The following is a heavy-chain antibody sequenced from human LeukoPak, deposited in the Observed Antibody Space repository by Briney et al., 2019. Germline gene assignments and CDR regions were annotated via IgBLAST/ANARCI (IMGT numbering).Heavy chain of an antibody. Sequence: GGSLRLSCAASGLTFSSHLMHWVRQAPGKGLVWVSRISSDGTYTNYADSVRGRFTISRDNAKNTLYLQMNSLRVEDTAMYYCARGEFGDLRYDYWGQGSLVTVSS. J-gene: IGHJ4*02. CDR1: GLTFSSHL. CDR3: ARGEFGDLRYDY. D-gene: IGHD4-17*01. CDR2: ISSDGTYT. V-gene: IGHV3-74*01.